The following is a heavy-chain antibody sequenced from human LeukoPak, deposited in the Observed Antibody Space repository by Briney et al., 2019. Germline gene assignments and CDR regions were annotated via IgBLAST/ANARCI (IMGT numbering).Heavy chain of an antibody. Sequence: SVKVSCKASGGTFSSYAISWVRQAPGQGLEWMGGIIPIFGTANYAQKFQGRVTITADKSTSTAYMELSSLRSEDTAVYYCARRRLLRYFDWFDWFDPWGQGTLVTVSS. J-gene: IGHJ5*02. V-gene: IGHV1-69*06. CDR3: ARRRLLRYFDWFDWFDP. CDR2: IIPIFGTA. CDR1: GGTFSSYA. D-gene: IGHD3-9*01.